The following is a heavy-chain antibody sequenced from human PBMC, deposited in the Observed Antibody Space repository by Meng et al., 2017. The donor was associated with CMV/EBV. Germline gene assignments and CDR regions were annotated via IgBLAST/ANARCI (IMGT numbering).Heavy chain of an antibody. D-gene: IGHD2-2*01. Sequence: GGSFSGYYWSWLRQPPGKGLEWIGEINHSGSTNSNPSLKSRVTISVDTSKNQFSLKLSSVTAADTAVYYCASLNYCSSTSCSRRFDYWGQGTLVTVSS. J-gene: IGHJ4*02. V-gene: IGHV4-34*01. CDR3: ASLNYCSSTSCSRRFDY. CDR2: INHSGST. CDR1: GGSFSGYY.